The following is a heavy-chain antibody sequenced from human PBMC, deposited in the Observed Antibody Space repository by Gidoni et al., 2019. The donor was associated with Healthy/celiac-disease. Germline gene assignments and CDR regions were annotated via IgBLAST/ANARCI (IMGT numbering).Heavy chain of an antibody. CDR3: ALFGEEDAFDI. Sequence: QLTLKESGPTLVKPTQTITLTCTFSGFSLSTSGVGVGWIRQPPGKALEWLALIYWDDDKRYSPSLKSRLTITKDTSKNQVVLTMTNMDPVDTATYYCALFGEEDAFDIWGQGTMVTVSS. CDR2: IYWDDDK. J-gene: IGHJ3*02. D-gene: IGHD3-10*01. V-gene: IGHV2-5*02. CDR1: GFSLSTSGVG.